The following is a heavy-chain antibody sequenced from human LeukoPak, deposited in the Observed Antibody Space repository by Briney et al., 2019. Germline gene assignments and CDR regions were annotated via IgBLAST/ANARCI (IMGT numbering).Heavy chain of an antibody. CDR1: GGSISSYY. J-gene: IGHJ5*02. V-gene: IGHV4-4*08. CDR3: ARGSESVAGTGNWFDP. Sequence: SETLSLTCTVSGGSISSYYWSWIRQPPGKGLEWIGRIYTSGSTNYNPSLKSRVTISVDTSKNQFSLKLSSVTAADTAVYYCARGSESVAGTGNWFDPWGQGTLVTVSS. D-gene: IGHD6-19*01. CDR2: IYTSGST.